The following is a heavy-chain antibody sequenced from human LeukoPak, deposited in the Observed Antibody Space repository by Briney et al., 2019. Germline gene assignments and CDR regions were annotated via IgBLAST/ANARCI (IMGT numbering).Heavy chain of an antibody. CDR1: GGSFSGYY. CDR3: ARVSTSHYYYYGMDV. V-gene: IGHV4-34*01. CDR2: INHSGST. D-gene: IGHD3-16*01. J-gene: IGHJ6*02. Sequence: SETLSLTCAVYGGSFSGYYWSWIRQPPGKGLEWIGEINHSGSTNYNPSLKSRVTISVDTSKNQFSLKLSSVTAADTAVYYCARVSTSHYYYYGMDVWGQGTTVTVSS.